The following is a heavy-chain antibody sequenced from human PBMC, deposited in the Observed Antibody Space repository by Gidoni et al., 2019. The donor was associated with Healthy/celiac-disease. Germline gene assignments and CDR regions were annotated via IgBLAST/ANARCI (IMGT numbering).Heavy chain of an antibody. Sequence: QVQLVASGGGVVQPGRSLRLSCAASGFTFSSYAMHWVRQAPGKGLEWVAVISYDGSNKYYADSVKGRFTISRDNSKNTLYLQMNSLRAEDTAVYYCARLYSSSSTDWGQGTLVTVSS. V-gene: IGHV3-30*04. D-gene: IGHD6-6*01. CDR1: GFTFSSYA. CDR2: ISYDGSNK. CDR3: ARLYSSSSTD. J-gene: IGHJ4*02.